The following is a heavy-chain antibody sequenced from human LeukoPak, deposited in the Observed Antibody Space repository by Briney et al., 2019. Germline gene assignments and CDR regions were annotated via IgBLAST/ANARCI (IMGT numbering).Heavy chain of an antibody. CDR2: INPNSGGT. Sequence: ASVKVSCKASGYTFTDYYMHWVRQAPGQGLEWMGWINPNSGGTNYAQKFQGRVTMTRDTSINTAYMELSSLGSDDTAVYYCASPMIWEWFAPWGQGTLVTVSS. D-gene: IGHD3/OR15-3a*01. CDR3: ASPMIWEWFAP. V-gene: IGHV1-2*02. CDR1: GYTFTDYY. J-gene: IGHJ5*02.